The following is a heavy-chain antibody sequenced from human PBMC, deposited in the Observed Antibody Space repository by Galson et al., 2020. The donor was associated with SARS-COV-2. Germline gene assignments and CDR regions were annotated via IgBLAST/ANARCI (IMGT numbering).Heavy chain of an antibody. CDR3: AHQERYSQSGAFDI. CDR2: IHWDDDK. J-gene: IGHJ3*02. D-gene: IGHD2-15*01. CDR1: GFSLTTSGVG. Sequence: SGPTLVKPTQTLTLTCTFSGFSLTTSGVGVGWIRQPPGTALEWLAVIHWDDDKRYSPSLKRRLTITKDNSRNQVVLTMTDMDPVDTATYYCAHQERYSQSGAFDIWGQGTMVTVSA. V-gene: IGHV2-5*02.